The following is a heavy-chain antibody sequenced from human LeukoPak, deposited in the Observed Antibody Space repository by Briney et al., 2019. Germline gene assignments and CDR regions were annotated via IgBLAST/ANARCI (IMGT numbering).Heavy chain of an antibody. D-gene: IGHD6-13*01. CDR3: ARSRIAAAGSPYGY. CDR2: INHSGST. CDR1: GGSFSGYY. J-gene: IGHJ4*02. V-gene: IGHV4-34*01. Sequence: SETLSLTCAVYGGSFSGYYWSWIRQPPGKGLEWIGEINHSGSTNYNPSLKSRVTISVDTSKNQFPLKLSSVTAADTAVYYCARSRIAAAGSPYGYWGQGTLVTVSS.